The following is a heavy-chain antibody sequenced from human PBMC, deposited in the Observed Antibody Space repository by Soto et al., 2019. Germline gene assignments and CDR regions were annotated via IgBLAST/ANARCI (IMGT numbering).Heavy chain of an antibody. J-gene: IGHJ5*02. D-gene: IGHD2-15*01. CDR2: ISPGSRYP. CDR3: VRGGGGGLFDP. V-gene: IGHV3-11*06. CDR1: GFTFGYSC. Sequence: GGSLRPSCAGSGFTFGYSCMSWIRQAPGKGLEWLSYISPGSRYPAYADSVKGRFTISRDNAKRSLYLQMMSLTAEDTAIYYCVRGGGGGLFDPWGQGTMVTVSS.